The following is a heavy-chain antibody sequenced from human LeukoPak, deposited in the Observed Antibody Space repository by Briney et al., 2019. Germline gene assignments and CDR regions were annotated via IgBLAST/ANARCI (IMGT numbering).Heavy chain of an antibody. J-gene: IGHJ4*02. CDR3: ARTHDYDNFPDY. D-gene: IGHD4-11*01. Sequence: APVKVSCKSSGYTFNRYGFSWVRQAPGQGLECLGWISAYSGNTKCAQNFQDRVTMTTDASTSTAYMELRSLTSDDTAVYFCARTHDYDNFPDYWGQGTLVAVSS. V-gene: IGHV1-18*01. CDR1: GYTFNRYG. CDR2: ISAYSGNT.